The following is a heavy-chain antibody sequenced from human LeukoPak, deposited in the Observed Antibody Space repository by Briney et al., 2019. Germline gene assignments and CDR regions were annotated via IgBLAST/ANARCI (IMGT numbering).Heavy chain of an antibody. Sequence: GASVKVSCTASGYTFTSYAMNWVRQAPGQGLEWMGWINTNTGNPTYAQGFTGRFVFSLDTSVSTAYLQISSLKAEDTAVYYCARVRRIAADHTGGYNWFDPWGQGTLVTVSS. D-gene: IGHD6-13*01. CDR2: INTNTGNP. J-gene: IGHJ5*02. V-gene: IGHV7-4-1*02. CDR1: GYTFTSYA. CDR3: ARVRRIAADHTGGYNWFDP.